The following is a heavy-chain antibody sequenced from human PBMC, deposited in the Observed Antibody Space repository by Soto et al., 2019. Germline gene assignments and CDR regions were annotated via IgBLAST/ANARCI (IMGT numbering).Heavy chain of an antibody. CDR2: INAGNGNT. CDR3: ARGIGPYYFDY. V-gene: IGHV1-3*01. J-gene: IGHJ4*02. CDR1: GYTFTSYA. Sequence: ASVKVSCKASGYTFTSYAMHWVRQAPGQRLEWMGWINAGNGNTKYSQRFQGRVTITRDTSASTAYMELSSLRSEDTAVYYCARGIGPYYFDYWGQGTLVTVSS.